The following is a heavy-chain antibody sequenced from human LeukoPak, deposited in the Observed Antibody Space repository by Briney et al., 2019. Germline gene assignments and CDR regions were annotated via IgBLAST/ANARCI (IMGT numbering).Heavy chain of an antibody. J-gene: IGHJ4*02. V-gene: IGHV1-69*05. CDR1: GGTFSSYA. D-gene: IGHD5-12*01. CDR2: IIPIFGTA. Sequence: SVKVSCKASGGTFSSYAISWVRQAPGQGLEWMGRIIPIFGTANYAQKFQGRVTITTDESTSTAYMELSSLRSEDTAVYYCARGPLGRRGYSGYLTFDYWGQGTLVTVSS. CDR3: ARGPLGRRGYSGYLTFDY.